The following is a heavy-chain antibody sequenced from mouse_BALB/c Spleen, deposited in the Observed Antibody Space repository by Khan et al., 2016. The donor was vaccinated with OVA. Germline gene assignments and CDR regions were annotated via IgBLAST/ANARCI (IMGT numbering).Heavy chain of an antibody. D-gene: IGHD2-13*01. CDR2: ISDGGRYT. CDR3: ARGYYGDPFAY. J-gene: IGHJ3*01. V-gene: IGHV5-4*02. Sequence: EVELVESGGGLVKPGGSLKLSCAASGFTFSDYYMYWVRQTPEKRLEWVATISDGGRYTNYPDSVKGRFIISRDDAENNLYLQMSSLKSEDTAMYYCARGYYGDPFAYWGQGTLVTVSA. CDR1: GFTFSDYY.